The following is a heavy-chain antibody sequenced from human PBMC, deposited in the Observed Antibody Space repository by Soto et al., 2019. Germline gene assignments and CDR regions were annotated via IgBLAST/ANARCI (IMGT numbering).Heavy chain of an antibody. CDR2: IKQDGSEK. J-gene: IGHJ3*02. V-gene: IGHV3-7*03. CDR1: GFTFSSYW. CDR3: ARAALSGYSSSWYGKGNDAFDI. D-gene: IGHD6-13*01. Sequence: GGSLRLSCAASGFTFSSYWMSWVRQAPGKGLEWVANIKQDGSEKYYVDSVKGRSTISRDNAKNSLYLQMNSLRAEDTAVYYCARAALSGYSSSWYGKGNDAFDIWGQGTMVTVSS.